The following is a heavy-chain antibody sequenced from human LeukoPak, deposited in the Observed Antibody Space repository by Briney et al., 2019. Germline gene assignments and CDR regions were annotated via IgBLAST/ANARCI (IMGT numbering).Heavy chain of an antibody. V-gene: IGHV3-23*01. J-gene: IGHJ4*02. CDR2: ISGDGDST. Sequence: GGSLRLSCATYGFNLRTSPMNWVRQVPGRGLEWVSTISGDGDSTYYADYVKGRFTMSRDNAKNTLHLQMNRLRDEDTGIYYCAKDWDYWRQVAQVTVSS. CDR1: GFNLRTSP. CDR3: AKDWDY.